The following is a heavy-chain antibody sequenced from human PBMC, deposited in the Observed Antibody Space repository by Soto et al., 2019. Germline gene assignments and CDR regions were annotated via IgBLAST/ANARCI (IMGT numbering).Heavy chain of an antibody. V-gene: IGHV2-5*02. D-gene: IGHD2-15*01. Sequence: QITWKESGPTLVKPTQTLTLTCTFSGFSLSTSGLGVAWIRQPPGKALEWLALIYWDDDKRHRPSLESRLTITKDTSKNQVVLTMTNMDSVDTAKYYCAYLPCSGGSCYWFSFSGMDVWGQGTTVTVSS. CDR1: GFSLSTSGLG. CDR3: AYLPCSGGSCYWFSFSGMDV. CDR2: IYWDDDK. J-gene: IGHJ6*02.